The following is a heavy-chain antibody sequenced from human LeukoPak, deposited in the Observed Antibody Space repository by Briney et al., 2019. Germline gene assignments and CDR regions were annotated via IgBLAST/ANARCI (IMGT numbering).Heavy chain of an antibody. CDR2: MSPNSGDT. D-gene: IGHD7-27*01. CDR1: GYTFTSYD. V-gene: IGHV1-8*01. Sequence: ASVKVSCKASGYTFTSYDFNWVRQATGQRPEWMGWMSPNSGDTGYAQRFQGRVTMTRNTSISTAYMELSSLRSDDTAVYYCARGPPNWGYDYWGPGTLVTVSS. J-gene: IGHJ4*02. CDR3: ARGPPNWGYDY.